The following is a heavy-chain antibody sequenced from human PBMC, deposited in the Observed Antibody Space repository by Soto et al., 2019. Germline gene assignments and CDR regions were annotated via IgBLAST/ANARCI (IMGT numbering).Heavy chain of an antibody. Sequence: SETLPLTCTVSGGSISGGGYCWSWIRQHPGKGLEWIGYVYYSGSTSYNPSLKRRVTFSADSSRGQFSLRLNSVTAADTAVYYCARTVLGPDLLADSFVDYYYYMDVWGQGTTVTVSS. CDR2: VYYSGST. CDR1: GGSISGGGYC. D-gene: IGHD3-9*01. V-gene: IGHV4-61*08. J-gene: IGHJ6*03. CDR3: ARTVLGPDLLADSFVDYYYYMDV.